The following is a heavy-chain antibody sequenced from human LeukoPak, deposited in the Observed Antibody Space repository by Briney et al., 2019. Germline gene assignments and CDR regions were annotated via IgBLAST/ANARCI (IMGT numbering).Heavy chain of an antibody. J-gene: IGHJ4*02. V-gene: IGHV3-23*01. CDR2: ISGSDGST. D-gene: IGHD3-10*01. CDR1: GFTFSSYA. CDR3: ARDSGWFGELYHDY. Sequence: GGSLRLSCAASGFTFSSYAMSWVRQAPGKGLEWVSAISGSDGSTYYADSVKGRFTISRDNAKNSLYLQMNSLRAEDTAVYYCARDSGWFGELYHDYWGQGTLVTVSS.